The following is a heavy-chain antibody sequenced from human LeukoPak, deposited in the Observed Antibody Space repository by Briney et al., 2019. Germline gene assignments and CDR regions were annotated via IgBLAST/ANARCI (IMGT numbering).Heavy chain of an antibody. V-gene: IGHV3-21*01. CDR2: ISSSSSYI. CDR3: ASQNSYGYYYMDV. D-gene: IGHD5-18*01. J-gene: IGHJ6*03. CDR1: GFTFSSYS. Sequence: GGSLRLSCAASGFTFSSYSMNWVRQAPGKGLEWVSSISSSSSYIYYADSVKGRFTISRDNAKNSLYLQMNSLRAEDTAVYYCASQNSYGYYYMDVWGKGTTVTVSS.